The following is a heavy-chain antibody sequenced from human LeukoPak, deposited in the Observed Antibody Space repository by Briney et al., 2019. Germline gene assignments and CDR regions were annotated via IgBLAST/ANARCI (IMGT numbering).Heavy chain of an antibody. CDR2: IWLGGSAE. J-gene: IGHJ4*02. CDR3: ARDLNREDFDY. V-gene: IGHV3-33*01. CDR1: GFSFSSYD. Sequence: GGSLRLSCAASGFSFSSYDMHWVRQAPGKGLEWVAIIWLGGSAEYYGDSVKGRFAVSRDNSKNTLYLQMDNLRVEDTAVYYCARDLNREDFDYWGQGTLVAVSS. D-gene: IGHD1-14*01.